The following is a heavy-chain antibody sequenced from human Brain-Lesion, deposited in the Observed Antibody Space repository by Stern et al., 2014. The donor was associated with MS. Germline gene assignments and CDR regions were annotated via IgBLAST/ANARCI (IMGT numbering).Heavy chain of an antibody. V-gene: IGHV4-61*02. CDR3: ARETGGYTYGDTDFFDY. CDR1: GGSISSGSFY. J-gene: IGHJ4*02. Sequence: QVQLQESGPGLVKPSQTLSLTCIVSGGSISSGSFYWNWIRQPAGKGLEWIGRIYSTGSPNYNPYLKSRVTISGDTSQNHFSLDMISMTAADTAVYYCARETGGYTYGDTDFFDYWGQGALVTVSS. D-gene: IGHD5-18*01. CDR2: IYSTGSP.